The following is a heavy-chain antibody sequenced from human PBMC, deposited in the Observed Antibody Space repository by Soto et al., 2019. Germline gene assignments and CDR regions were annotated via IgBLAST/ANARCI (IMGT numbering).Heavy chain of an antibody. CDR1: GFAFSDHA. Sequence: PGGSLRLSCAASGFAFSDHAMNWVRQAPGKGLEGVAVISYDGSYKYYEDSVRGRFTISRDNSQNTLYLQINSLRAEDTAVYYCARDLYFGAGDAFDIWGQGTMVTVSS. D-gene: IGHD3-10*01. CDR2: ISYDGSYK. V-gene: IGHV3-30-3*01. J-gene: IGHJ3*02. CDR3: ARDLYFGAGDAFDI.